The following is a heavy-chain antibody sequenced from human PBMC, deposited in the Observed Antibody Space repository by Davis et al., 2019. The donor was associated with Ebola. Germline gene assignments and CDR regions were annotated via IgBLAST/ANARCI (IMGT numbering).Heavy chain of an antibody. J-gene: IGHJ4*02. D-gene: IGHD6-19*01. CDR3: ARDTFGAVAGIFDY. CDR1: GGSFSGYY. V-gene: IGHV4-34*01. CDR2: INHSGST. Sequence: SQTLSLTCAVYGGSFSGYYWSWIRQPPGKGLEWIGEINHSGSTNYNPSLKSRVTISVDTSKNQFSLKLSSVTAADTAVYYCARDTFGAVAGIFDYWGQGTLVTVSS.